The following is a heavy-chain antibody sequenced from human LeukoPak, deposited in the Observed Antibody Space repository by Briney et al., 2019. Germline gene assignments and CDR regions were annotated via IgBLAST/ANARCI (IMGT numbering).Heavy chain of an antibody. Sequence: PGGSLRLSCAASGFTFSSYAMSWVRQAPGKGLEWVSAISGSGGSTYYADSVKGRFTISRDNSKNTLYLQMNSLRADDTALYYCARGRRSRQSYGYGDGGEDYYYFFGVDVWGQGTTVTVSS. V-gene: IGHV3-23*01. CDR2: ISGSGGST. D-gene: IGHD5-18*01. J-gene: IGHJ6*02. CDR1: GFTFSSYA. CDR3: ARGRRSRQSYGYGDGGEDYYYFFGVDV.